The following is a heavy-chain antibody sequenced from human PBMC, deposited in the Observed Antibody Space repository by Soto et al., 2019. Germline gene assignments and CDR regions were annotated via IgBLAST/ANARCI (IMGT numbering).Heavy chain of an antibody. J-gene: IGHJ5*02. Sequence: KPSETLSLTCAVYGGSFSGYYWSWIRRPPGKGLEWIGEINHSGSTNYNPSLKSRVTISVDTSKNQFSLKLSSVTAADTAVYYGAKNIGAARLGPLGQGPLVTVSS. D-gene: IGHD6-6*01. CDR1: GGSFSGYY. CDR2: INHSGST. V-gene: IGHV4-34*01. CDR3: AKNIGAARLGP.